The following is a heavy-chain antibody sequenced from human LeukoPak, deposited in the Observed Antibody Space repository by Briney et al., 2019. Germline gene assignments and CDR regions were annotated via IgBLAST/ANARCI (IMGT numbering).Heavy chain of an antibody. V-gene: IGHV3-74*01. CDR1: GFTFSSYW. CDR3: ARDPSGSSSWYFFYYYYGMDV. D-gene: IGHD6-13*01. CDR2: INSDASST. J-gene: IGHJ6*02. Sequence: GGSLRLSCAASGFTFSSYWMHWVRQAPGKGLVWGSRINSDASSTSYADSVKGRFTISRDNAKNTLYLQMNSLRAEDTAVYYCARDPSGSSSWYFFYYYYGMDVWGQGTTVTVSS.